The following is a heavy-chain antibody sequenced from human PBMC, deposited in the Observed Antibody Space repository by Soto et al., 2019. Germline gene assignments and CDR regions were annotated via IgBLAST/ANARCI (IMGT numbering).Heavy chain of an antibody. D-gene: IGHD2-2*01. CDR2: ISSSSSYI. V-gene: IGHV3-21*01. CDR3: ARDQCSSTSCYYYYGMDV. Sequence: GGSLRLSCAASGFTFSSYSMNWVRQAPGKGLEWVSSISSSSSYIYYADSVKGRFTISRDNAKNSLYLQMNSLRAEDTAVYYSARDQCSSTSCYYYYGMDVWGQGTTVTVSS. CDR1: GFTFSSYS. J-gene: IGHJ6*02.